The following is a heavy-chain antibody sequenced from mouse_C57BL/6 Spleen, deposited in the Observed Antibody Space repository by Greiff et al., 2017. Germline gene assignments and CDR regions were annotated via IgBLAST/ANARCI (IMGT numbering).Heavy chain of an antibody. CDR3: ARHPPRYGSSFYWYFDV. CDR1: GFTFSSYG. CDR2: ISSGGSYT. D-gene: IGHD1-1*01. V-gene: IGHV5-6*02. J-gene: IGHJ1*03. Sequence: DVMLVESGGDLVKPGGSLKLSCAASGFTFSSYGMSWVRQTPDKRLEWVATISSGGSYTYYPDSVKGRFTISRDNAKNTLYMQMSSLKSEDTDMYYCARHPPRYGSSFYWYFDVWGTGTTVTVSS.